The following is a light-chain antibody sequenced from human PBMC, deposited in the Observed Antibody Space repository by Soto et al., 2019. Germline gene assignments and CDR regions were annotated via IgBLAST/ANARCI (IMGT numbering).Light chain of an antibody. CDR3: QTWGRGTHVV. J-gene: IGLJ2*01. CDR2: QDN. CDR1: KLGDKY. Sequence: SYELTQPPAVSVSPGQTASITCSGDKLGDKYASWYQQKPGQSPVLVIHQDNKRPSGIPERFSGSNSGNTATLTISGTQAMDEAHYYCQTWGRGTHVVFGGGTKLTDL. V-gene: IGLV3-1*01.